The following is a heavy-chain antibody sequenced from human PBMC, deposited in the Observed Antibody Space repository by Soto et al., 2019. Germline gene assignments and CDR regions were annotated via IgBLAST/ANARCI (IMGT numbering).Heavy chain of an antibody. CDR3: ARMDLEGY. D-gene: IGHD2-2*03. J-gene: IGHJ4*02. CDR2: ISWDGGST. Sequence: GGSLRLSCAASGFTFDDYTMHWVRQAPGKGLEWVSLISWDGGSTYYADSVKGRFTISRDNIKNSLYLQMNSLRTEDTALYYCARMDLEGYWGQGTLVTVSS. CDR1: GFTFDDYT. V-gene: IGHV3-43*01.